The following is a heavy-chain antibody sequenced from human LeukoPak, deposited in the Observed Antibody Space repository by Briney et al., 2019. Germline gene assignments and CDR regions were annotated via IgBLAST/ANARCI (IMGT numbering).Heavy chain of an antibody. D-gene: IGHD6-19*01. CDR3: ARHSSGWYGDGFDI. J-gene: IGHJ3*02. CDR2: ISGSAAST. V-gene: IGHV3-23*01. CDR1: GFTFSNYA. Sequence: GGSLRLSCAVSGFTFSNYAMSWVRQAPGKGLKWVSAISGSAASTNGADSVKGRFTISRDNSKNTMYLQMNSLRVEDTAVYYCARHSSGWYGDGFDIWGQGTMVTVSS.